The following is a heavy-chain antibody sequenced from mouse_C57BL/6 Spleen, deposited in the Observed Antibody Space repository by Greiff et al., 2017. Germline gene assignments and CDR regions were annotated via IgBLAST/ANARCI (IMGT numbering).Heavy chain of an antibody. CDR3: ARYYYGSDYAKGY. D-gene: IGHD1-1*01. CDR2: IDPSDSYT. V-gene: IGHV1-69*01. J-gene: IGHJ4*01. Sequence: QVQLQQPGAELVMPGASVKLSCKASGYNFNSYWMHWVKQRPGQGLEWIGEIDPSDSYTKYNQKFKGKSTLTVDKSSSTAYMQLSSLTSEDSAVYYCARYYYGSDYAKGYWGHGTSVTVSS. CDR1: GYNFNSYW.